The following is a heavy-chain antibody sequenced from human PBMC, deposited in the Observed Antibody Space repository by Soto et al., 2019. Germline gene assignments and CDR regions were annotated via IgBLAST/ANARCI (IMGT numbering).Heavy chain of an antibody. V-gene: IGHV3-30*03. J-gene: IGHJ4*02. CDR2: ISYDGTNK. Sequence: GVSLRLSFAASGFTFSSYCMHWVRQAPGKGLEWVAIISYDGTNKYYADSVKGRFTISRDNSKNTLYLQMNSLRAEDTAVYYCAGGYGLTYFDYWGQGTLVTVSS. CDR1: GFTFSSYC. CDR3: AGGYGLTYFDY. D-gene: IGHD1-1*01.